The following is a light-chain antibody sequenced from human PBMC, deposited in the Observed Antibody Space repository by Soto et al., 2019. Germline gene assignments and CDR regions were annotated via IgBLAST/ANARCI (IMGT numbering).Light chain of an antibody. CDR1: SSNIGSNP. V-gene: IGLV1-44*01. Sequence: QSVLTQPPSASGTPGQRVTISCSGSSSNIGSNPVNWYQQLPGTAPKILIYSNNQRPSGVPARLSGSKSGTSASLAISGLQSEDEANYYCAAWDDSLNGYVFGTRTKVTDL. CDR3: AAWDDSLNGYV. CDR2: SNN. J-gene: IGLJ1*01.